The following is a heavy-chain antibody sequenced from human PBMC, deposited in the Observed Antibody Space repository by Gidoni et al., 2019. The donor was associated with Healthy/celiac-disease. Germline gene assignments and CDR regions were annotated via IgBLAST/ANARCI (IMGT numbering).Heavy chain of an antibody. J-gene: IGHJ4*02. Sequence: QVQLQESGPGLVKPSETLSPTCTVPGAPVSSGSYYWSWLRQPPGKGLEWIGYIYYRGSTNYNPSLKSRVTISVDTSKNQFSLKLSSVTAADTGVYYCAREGRRWLQGDYWGQGTLVTVSS. CDR3: AREGRRWLQGDY. D-gene: IGHD5-12*01. CDR1: GAPVSSGSYY. CDR2: IYYRGST. V-gene: IGHV4-61*01.